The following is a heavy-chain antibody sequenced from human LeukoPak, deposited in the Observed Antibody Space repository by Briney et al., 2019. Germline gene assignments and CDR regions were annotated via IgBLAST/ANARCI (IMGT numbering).Heavy chain of an antibody. D-gene: IGHD3-10*01. CDR3: AKDLGFGELFALGY. Sequence: GGSLRLSCAASGFTFSSYGMHWVRQAPGKGLEWVAVISYDGSNKYYADSVKGRFTISRDNSKNTLYLQMNSLRAEDTAVYYCAKDLGFGELFALGYWGQGTLVTVSS. CDR2: ISYDGSNK. J-gene: IGHJ4*02. CDR1: GFTFSSYG. V-gene: IGHV3-30*18.